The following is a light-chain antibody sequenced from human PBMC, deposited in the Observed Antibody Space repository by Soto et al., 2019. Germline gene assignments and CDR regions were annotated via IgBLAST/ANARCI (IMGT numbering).Light chain of an antibody. J-gene: IGLJ2*01. Sequence: QSVLTQPPSASGTPGQRVTISCSGSSSNIGSNYVYWYQQLPGTAPKLLIYKNYQRPSGVPDRFSGSKSGTSASLAISGLRSEDEADYYCAAWDGSLSGVVFGGGTKLTVL. CDR3: AAWDGSLSGVV. CDR2: KNY. CDR1: SSNIGSNY. V-gene: IGLV1-47*01.